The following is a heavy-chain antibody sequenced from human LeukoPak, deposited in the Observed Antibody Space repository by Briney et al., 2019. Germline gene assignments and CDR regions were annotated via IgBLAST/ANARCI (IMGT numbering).Heavy chain of an antibody. J-gene: IGHJ4*02. CDR2: IGWDSGGI. V-gene: IGHV3-9*01. CDR3: AKGGGWFYYFDF. Sequence: GGSLRLSCAAPGFTFDEYAMHWVRQAPGKGLEWVSGIGWDSGGIGYADSVKGRFTISRDNAKKSLFLQMNSLRAEDTAFYYCAKGGGWFYYFDFWGQGSLVTVSS. D-gene: IGHD6-19*01. CDR1: GFTFDEYA.